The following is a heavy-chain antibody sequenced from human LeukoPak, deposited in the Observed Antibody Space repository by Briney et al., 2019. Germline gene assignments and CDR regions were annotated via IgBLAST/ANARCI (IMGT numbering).Heavy chain of an antibody. J-gene: IGHJ5*02. V-gene: IGHV1-2*02. CDR2: INPNSGGT. Sequence: ASVKVSCKASGYTFTGYYMHWVRQAPGQGLEWMGWINPNSGGTNYAQKFQGRVSMTRDTSISTAYMELSRLRSDDTAVYYCARARGDIVVVPAAIWFDPWGQGTLVTVSS. CDR1: GYTFTGYY. D-gene: IGHD2-2*01. CDR3: ARARGDIVVVPAAIWFDP.